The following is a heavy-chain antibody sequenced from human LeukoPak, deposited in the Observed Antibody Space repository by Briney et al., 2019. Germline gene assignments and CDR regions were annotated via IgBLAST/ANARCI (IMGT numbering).Heavy chain of an antibody. Sequence: ASVKVSCKASGGTFSSYAISWVRQAPGQGLEWMGGIIPIFGTANYAQKFQGRVTITADKSTSTAYMELSSLRSEDTAVYYCAGERIAAAGTGFDPWGQGTLVTVSS. CDR3: AGERIAAAGTGFDP. J-gene: IGHJ5*02. CDR2: IIPIFGTA. CDR1: GGTFSSYA. D-gene: IGHD6-13*01. V-gene: IGHV1-69*06.